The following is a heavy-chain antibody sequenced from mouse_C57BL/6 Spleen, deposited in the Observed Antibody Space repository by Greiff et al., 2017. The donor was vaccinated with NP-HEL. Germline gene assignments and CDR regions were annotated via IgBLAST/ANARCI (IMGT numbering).Heavy chain of an antibody. Sequence: VQLQQSGAELVRPGASVTLSCKASGYTFTDYEMHWVKQTPVHGLEWIGAIDPETGGTAYNQKFKGKAILTADKSSSTAYMALRSLTSEDSAVYYCTKGTTVVADYFDYWGQGTTLTVSS. D-gene: IGHD1-1*01. CDR3: TKGTTVVADYFDY. CDR2: IDPETGGT. CDR1: GYTFTDYE. V-gene: IGHV1-15*01. J-gene: IGHJ2*01.